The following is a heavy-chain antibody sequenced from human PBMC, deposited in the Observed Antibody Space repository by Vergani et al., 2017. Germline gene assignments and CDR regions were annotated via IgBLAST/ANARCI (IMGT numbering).Heavy chain of an antibody. J-gene: IGHJ4*02. CDR2: VNPNSGST. CDR3: TFISLTFDS. Sequence: QVPLVRSGAEMKKPGASVKVSCKTFGYNLTGNYIHWVRQAPGQGLEWIGWVNPNSGSTNNVQKFQGRITMTTDTSISTVYMELNNLRPDDTATFYCTFISLTFDSWGQGTLVTVSS. V-gene: IGHV1-2*02. D-gene: IGHD2/OR15-2a*01. CDR1: GYNLTGNY.